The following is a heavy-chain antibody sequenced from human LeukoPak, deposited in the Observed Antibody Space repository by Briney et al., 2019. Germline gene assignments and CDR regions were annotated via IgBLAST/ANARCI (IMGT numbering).Heavy chain of an antibody. CDR2: IYTSGST. CDR1: GGPISSYY. J-gene: IGHJ6*02. V-gene: IGHV4-4*07. CDR3: ARGGCSSTSCYYYYYYGMDV. Sequence: PSETLFLTCTVSGGPISSYYWSWIRQPAGKGLEWIGRIYTSGSTNYNPSLKSRVTMSVDTSKNQFSLKLSSVTAADTAVYYCARGGCSSTSCYYYYYYGMDVWGQGTTVTVSS. D-gene: IGHD2-2*01.